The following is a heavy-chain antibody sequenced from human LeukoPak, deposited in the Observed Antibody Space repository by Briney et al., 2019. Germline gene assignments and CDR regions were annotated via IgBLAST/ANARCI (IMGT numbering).Heavy chain of an antibody. CDR1: GFTFSNAW. Sequence: GGSLRLSCAASGFTFSNAWMSWVRQAPGKGLEWVAFIWYDGSNKYYADSVKGRFTISRDNSKNTLYLQMNSLRAEDTAVYYCAKAGVITFGGVIVPMIDWGQGTLVTVSS. CDR2: IWYDGSNK. D-gene: IGHD3-16*02. CDR3: AKAGVITFGGVIVPMID. J-gene: IGHJ4*02. V-gene: IGHV3-30*02.